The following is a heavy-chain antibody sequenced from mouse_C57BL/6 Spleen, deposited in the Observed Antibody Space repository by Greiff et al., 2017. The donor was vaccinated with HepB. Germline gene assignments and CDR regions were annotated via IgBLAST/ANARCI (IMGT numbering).Heavy chain of an antibody. J-gene: IGHJ4*01. CDR3: ARRGYAMDY. Sequence: VQLQQSGAELVRPGTSVKVSCKASGYAFTNYLIEWVKQRPGQGLEWIGVINPGSGRTNYNEKFKGKATLTADKSSSTAYMQLSSLTSEDSAVYFCARRGYAMDYWGQGTSVTVSS. CDR2: INPGSGRT. V-gene: IGHV1-54*01. CDR1: GYAFTNYL.